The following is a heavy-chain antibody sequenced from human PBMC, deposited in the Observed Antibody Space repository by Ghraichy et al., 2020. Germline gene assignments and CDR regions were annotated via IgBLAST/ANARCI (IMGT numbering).Heavy chain of an antibody. Sequence: ESLNISCTVSGGSISSSSYYWGWIRQPPGKGLEWIGSLYYSGSTYYNPSLKSRVTISVDTSKNQFSLKLSSVTAADTAVYYCARSYSGWYNWFDPGGQGTLVTVSS. CDR1: GGSISSSSYY. J-gene: IGHJ5*02. V-gene: IGHV4-39*01. D-gene: IGHD6-19*01. CDR3: ARSYSGWYNWFDP. CDR2: LYYSGST.